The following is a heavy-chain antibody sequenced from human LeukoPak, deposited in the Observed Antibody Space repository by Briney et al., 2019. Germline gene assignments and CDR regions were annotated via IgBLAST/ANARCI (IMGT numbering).Heavy chain of an antibody. CDR3: ARDRRYFDTGGLGGPDY. CDR1: GFPFSSYT. V-gene: IGHV3-21*01. Sequence: GGSLRLSCAASGFPFSSYTMNWVRQAPGKGLEWVSSISSSSSYIYYADSMKGRLTISRDNAKNSLFLQMNDLRAEDTAVYYCARDRRYFDTGGLGGPDYWGQGTLVTVSS. J-gene: IGHJ4*02. CDR2: ISSSSSYI. D-gene: IGHD2-8*02.